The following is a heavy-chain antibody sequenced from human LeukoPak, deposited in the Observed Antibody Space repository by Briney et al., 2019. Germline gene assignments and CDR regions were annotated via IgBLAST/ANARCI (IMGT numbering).Heavy chain of an antibody. D-gene: IGHD1-7*01. J-gene: IGHJ4*02. V-gene: IGHV4-61*08. Sequence: SETLSLTCTVSGGSISSGGYYWSWIRQPPGKGLEWIGYIYYSGSTNYNPSLKSRVTISVDTSKNQFSLKLSSVTAADTAVYYCARTELELRAETHPAVYYFDYWGQGTLVTVSS. CDR3: ARTELELRAETHPAVYYFDY. CDR2: IYYSGST. CDR1: GGSISSGGYY.